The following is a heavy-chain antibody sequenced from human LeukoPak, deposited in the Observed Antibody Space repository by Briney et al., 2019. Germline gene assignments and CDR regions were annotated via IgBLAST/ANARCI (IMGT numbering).Heavy chain of an antibody. D-gene: IGHD3-10*01. V-gene: IGHV4-34*09. CDR3: ARGSMVRGVGNWFDP. J-gene: IGHJ5*02. CDR1: GGSFSGYY. CDR2: INHSGST. Sequence: SETLPLTCAVYGGSFSGYYWSWIRQPPGKGLEWIGEINHSGSTNYNPSLKSRVTISVDTSKNQFSLKLSSVTAADTAVYYCARGSMVRGVGNWFDPWGQGTLVTVSS.